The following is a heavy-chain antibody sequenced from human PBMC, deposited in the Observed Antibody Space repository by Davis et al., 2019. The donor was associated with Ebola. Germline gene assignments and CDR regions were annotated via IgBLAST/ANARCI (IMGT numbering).Heavy chain of an antibody. V-gene: IGHV3-15*01. J-gene: IGHJ4*02. Sequence: PGGSLRLSCTASAFTLGDAGMRWVRHAPGKGLEWVGRIKSKSSGGTTDHAPSVRGRFIISRDESRNTLYLQMTSLRTEDTAVYFCTTDRGRAVRPLFDCWGQGTLVTVSS. CDR1: AFTLGDAG. CDR3: TTDRGRAVRPLFDC. D-gene: IGHD3-16*01. CDR2: IKSKSSGGTT.